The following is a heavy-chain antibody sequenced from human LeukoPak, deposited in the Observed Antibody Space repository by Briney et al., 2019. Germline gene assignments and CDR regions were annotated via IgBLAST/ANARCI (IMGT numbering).Heavy chain of an antibody. Sequence: SETLSLTCNVSGGSISSHYWSWIRQPPGKGLEWSGYIYDSGSTNYNASLKSPVTISVDTSKYQFSLQLSSVTAADTAVYYCAAGSSSWYQANWGQGTLVTVSS. J-gene: IGHJ4*02. V-gene: IGHV4-59*11. D-gene: IGHD6-13*01. CDR1: GGSISSHY. CDR2: IYDSGST. CDR3: AAGSSSWYQAN.